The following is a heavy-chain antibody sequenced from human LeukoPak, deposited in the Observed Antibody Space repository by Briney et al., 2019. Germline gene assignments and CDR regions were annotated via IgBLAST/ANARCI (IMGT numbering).Heavy chain of an antibody. V-gene: IGHV3-30*18. CDR3: AKRGSGYYIDY. J-gene: IGHJ4*02. D-gene: IGHD3-22*01. CDR2: ISYDGSNK. Sequence: GGSLRLSCAASGFTFSSYGMHWVRQAPGKGLEWVAIISYDGSNKYYTDSVRGRFTISRDNSKNTLHLQMNSLRAEDTAVYYCAKRGSGYYIDYRGQGTLVAVSS. CDR1: GFTFSSYG.